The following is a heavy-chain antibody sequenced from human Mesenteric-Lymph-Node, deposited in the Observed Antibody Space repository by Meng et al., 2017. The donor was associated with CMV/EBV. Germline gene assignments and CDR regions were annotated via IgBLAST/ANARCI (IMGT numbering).Heavy chain of an antibody. CDR2: LSYDGSDI. J-gene: IGHJ5*02. Sequence: FSTHAMYWVRQAPGKGLECVAVLSYDGSDIYYADSVKGRFTISRDNSKNTLYLQMSSLGTEDTAVYHCARDAWGGYSYSLVGGWFDPWGQGALVTVSS. V-gene: IGHV3-30*04. D-gene: IGHD5-18*01. CDR3: ARDAWGGYSYSLVGGWFDP. CDR1: FSTHA.